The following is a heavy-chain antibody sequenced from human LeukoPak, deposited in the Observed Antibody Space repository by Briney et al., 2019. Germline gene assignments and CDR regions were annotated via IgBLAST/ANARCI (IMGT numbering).Heavy chain of an antibody. CDR1: GFTFSSYA. CDR2: ISGSGGST. V-gene: IGHV3-23*01. D-gene: IGHD3-10*01. CDR3: AKSLGVVRGVYL. Sequence: GGSLRLSCAASGFTFSSYAMSWVRQAPGKGLEWVSAISGSGGSTYYADSVKGRFTISKDNSKNTPYLQMNSLRAEDTAVYYCAKSLGVVRGVYLWGQGTLVTVSS. J-gene: IGHJ4*02.